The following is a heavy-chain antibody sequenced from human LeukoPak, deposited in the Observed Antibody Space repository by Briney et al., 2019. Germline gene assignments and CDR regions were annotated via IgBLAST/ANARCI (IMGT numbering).Heavy chain of an antibody. CDR3: ARGGTSHDAFDI. J-gene: IGHJ3*02. CDR1: GGSISSYY. D-gene: IGHD2-2*01. CDR2: ISSSGSTI. Sequence: LSLTCTVSGGSISSYYWSWIRQAPGKGLEWVSYISSSGSTIYYADSVKGRFTISRDNAKNSLYLQMNSLRAEDTAVYYCARGGTSHDAFDIWGQGTMVTVSS. V-gene: IGHV3-11*04.